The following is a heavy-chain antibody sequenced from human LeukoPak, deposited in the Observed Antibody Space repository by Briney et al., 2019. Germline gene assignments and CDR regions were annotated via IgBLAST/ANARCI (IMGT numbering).Heavy chain of an antibody. CDR1: GDSVNSGSYY. CDR3: ARKPIVNSTWYYFDY. Sequence: SETLSLTCTVSGDSVNSGSYYGSWIRQPPRKGLEWIGDIYYRGSAFYNPSLKSRVTMSVDTSKNQFSLKLSSVTAADTAVYYCARKPIVNSTWYYFDYWGQGTLVTVSS. V-gene: IGHV4-39*07. J-gene: IGHJ4*02. CDR2: IYYRGSA. D-gene: IGHD6-13*01.